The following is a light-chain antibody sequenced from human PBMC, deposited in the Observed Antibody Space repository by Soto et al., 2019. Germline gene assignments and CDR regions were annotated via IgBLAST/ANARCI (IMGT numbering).Light chain of an antibody. V-gene: IGLV2-14*01. CDR1: SSDAGGYNY. CDR2: EVI. CDR3: SSYTRCRPL. J-gene: IGLJ1*01. Sequence: QSVLTQPASVSGSPGQSITISCTGTSSDAGGYNYYSSYQQHPRKVSKRMIYEVITRPSEIANRFSRYSSDNTASLTISGLQAEDYADYYCSSYTRCRPLFETGAKVNGL.